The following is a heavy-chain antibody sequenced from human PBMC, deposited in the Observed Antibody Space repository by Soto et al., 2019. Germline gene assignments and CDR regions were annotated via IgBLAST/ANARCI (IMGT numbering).Heavy chain of an antibody. V-gene: IGHV4-39*01. J-gene: IGHJ4*02. D-gene: IGHD3-22*01. CDR1: GGSISSSSYY. Sequence: SETLSLTCTVSGGSISSSSYYRGWIRQPPGKGLEWIGSIYYSGSTYYNPSLKSRVTISVDTSKNQFSLKLSSVTAADTAVYYCASFNYYDSSGYGWGQGTLVTVSS. CDR2: IYYSGST. CDR3: ASFNYYDSSGYG.